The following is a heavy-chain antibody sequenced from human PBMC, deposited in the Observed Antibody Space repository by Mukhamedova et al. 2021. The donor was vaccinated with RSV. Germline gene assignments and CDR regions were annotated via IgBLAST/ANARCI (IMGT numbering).Heavy chain of an antibody. V-gene: IGHV3-30*04. Sequence: SSYAMHWVHQAPGKGLEWVAVISYDGSNKYYADSVKGRFTISRDNSKNTLYLQMNSLRAEDTAVYYCARDRRYSSSSGLDYWGQG. CDR3: ARDRRYSSSSGLDY. J-gene: IGHJ4*02. CDR1: SSYA. D-gene: IGHD6-6*01. CDR2: ISYDGSNK.